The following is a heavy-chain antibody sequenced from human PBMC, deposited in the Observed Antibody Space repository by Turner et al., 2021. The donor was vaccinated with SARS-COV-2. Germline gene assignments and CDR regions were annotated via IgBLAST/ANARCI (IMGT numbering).Heavy chain of an antibody. CDR1: GFIFSSYG. J-gene: IGHJ5*02. Sequence: EVQLLESGGGLVQPGGSLRLSCAASGFIFSSYGMSWVRQAPGKGLEWVSGISGSGDTTYYADPVEGRFTISRDNSKKTLLLQMGSLRAEDTAVYYCAKDRIVGATMGASRAWGQGTLVTVSS. V-gene: IGHV3-23*01. CDR2: ISGSGDTT. D-gene: IGHD1-26*01. CDR3: AKDRIVGATMGASRA.